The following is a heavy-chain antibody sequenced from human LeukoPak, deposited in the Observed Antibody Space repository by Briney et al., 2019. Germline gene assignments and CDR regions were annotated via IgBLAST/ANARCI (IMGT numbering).Heavy chain of an antibody. CDR2: INEDGSQK. CDR1: AFTFRSPW. D-gene: IGHD6-19*01. CDR3: ARDGGWHRFDY. V-gene: IGHV3-7*03. J-gene: IGHJ4*02. Sequence: PGGPLRLFCVEAAFTFRSPWRAWLRPAPEKGLEWVANINEDGSQKYYLGSVTGRFTISRDNAKNSLYSQMNSLSAEDTAMYYCARDGGWHRFDYWGQGTLVIVSS.